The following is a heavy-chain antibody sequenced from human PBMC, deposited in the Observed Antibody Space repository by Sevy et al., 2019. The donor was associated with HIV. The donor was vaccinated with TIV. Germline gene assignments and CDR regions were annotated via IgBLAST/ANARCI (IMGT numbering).Heavy chain of an antibody. D-gene: IGHD3-22*01. CDR2: ISGSGTRT. CDR1: GFSFDSYG. Sequence: GGSLRLSCAVSGFSFDSYGMTWVRQAPGKGLEWVSAISGSGTRTYYADSVKGRFIISRDNSKNTLDLQMNSLRAEDKALFYCAKGGVGHYDPDEIAYYFYYYNMDVWGKGTTVTVSS. J-gene: IGHJ6*03. V-gene: IGHV3-23*01. CDR3: AKGGVGHYDPDEIAYYFYYYNMDV.